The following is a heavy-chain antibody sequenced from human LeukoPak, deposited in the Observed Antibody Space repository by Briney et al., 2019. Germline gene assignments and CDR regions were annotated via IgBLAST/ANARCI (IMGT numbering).Heavy chain of an antibody. D-gene: IGHD5-18*01. V-gene: IGHV3-48*03. CDR1: GFTFSSYE. CDR2: ISSSGSTI. CDR3: ARDTTAMVDY. J-gene: IGHJ4*02. Sequence: GGSLRLSCAASGFTFSSYEMNWVRQAPGKGLEWVSYISSSGSTIYYADSVKGRFTISRDNAKNSLYLQMSSLRAEDTAVYYRARDTTAMVDYWGQGTLVTVSS.